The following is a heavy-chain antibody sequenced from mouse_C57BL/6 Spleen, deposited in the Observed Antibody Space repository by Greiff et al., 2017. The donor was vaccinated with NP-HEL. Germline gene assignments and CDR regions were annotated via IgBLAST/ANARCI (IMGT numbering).Heavy chain of an antibody. J-gene: IGHJ4*01. CDR3: TRIYYYGSRPLYYAMDY. D-gene: IGHD1-1*01. CDR2: IYPGNSDT. Sequence: DVQLQESGTVLARPGASVKMSCKTSGYTFTSYWMHWVKQRPGQGLEWIGAIYPGNSDTSYNQKFKGKAKLTAVTSASTAYMELSSLTNEDSAVYYCTRIYYYGSRPLYYAMDYWGQGTSVTVSS. V-gene: IGHV1-5*01. CDR1: GYTFTSYW.